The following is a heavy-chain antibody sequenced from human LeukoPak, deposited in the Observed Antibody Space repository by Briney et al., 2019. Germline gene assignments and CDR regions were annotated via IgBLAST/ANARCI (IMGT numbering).Heavy chain of an antibody. CDR1: GYTFTSYG. CDR3: ARVRTFRIAAVYYMDV. CDR2: ISAYNGNT. V-gene: IGHV1-18*01. J-gene: IGHJ6*03. Sequence: GASVKVSCKASGYTFTSYGIGWVRQAPGQGLEWMGWISAYNGNTNYAQKLQGRVTMTTDTSTSTAYMELRSLRSDDTAVYYCARVRTFRIAAVYYMDVWGKGTTVTVSS. D-gene: IGHD6-13*01.